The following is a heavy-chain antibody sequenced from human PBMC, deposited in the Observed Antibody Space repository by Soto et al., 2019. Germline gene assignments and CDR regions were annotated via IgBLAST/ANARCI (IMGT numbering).Heavy chain of an antibody. J-gene: IGHJ4*02. CDR3: ASSSAWYIYDS. D-gene: IGHD6-13*01. CDR2: IYYSGST. CDR1: GGSISSYY. Sequence: SETLSLTCTVSGGSISSYYWSWIRQPPGKGLEWIGYIYYSGSTNYNTSLKRRVTISVDTSKNQYSLNLSSVTAADTAVYYCASSSAWYIYDSWGPGTLVT. V-gene: IGHV4-59*01.